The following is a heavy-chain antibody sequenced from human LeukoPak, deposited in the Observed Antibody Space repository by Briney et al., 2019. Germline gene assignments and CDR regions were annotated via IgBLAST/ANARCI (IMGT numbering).Heavy chain of an antibody. CDR3: AKDGDGGSYYVLFDY. D-gene: IGHD1-26*01. Sequence: PGGSLRLSCAASGVTFSSYAMSWVRQAPGKGLEWVSVIRGSGGNTYYADSVKGRFTISRDNSKSTLFLQMNSLRDEDTAVYYCAKDGDGGSYYVLFDYWGQGAMVTVSS. CDR2: IRGSGGNT. V-gene: IGHV3-23*01. J-gene: IGHJ4*02. CDR1: GVTFSSYA.